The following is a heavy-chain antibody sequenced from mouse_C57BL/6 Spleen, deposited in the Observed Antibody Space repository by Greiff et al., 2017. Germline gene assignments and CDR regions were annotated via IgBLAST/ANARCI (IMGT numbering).Heavy chain of an antibody. V-gene: IGHV5-9-1*02. CDR2: ISSGGDYI. CDR3: TSGSSGAFAY. Sequence: EVKLVESGEGLVKPGGSLKLSCAASGFTFSSYAMSWVRQTPEKRLEWVAYISSGGDYIYYAAPVKGRFTISRDNARNTLYLQMSRLKSEDTAMYYCTSGSSGAFAYWGQGTLVTVSA. J-gene: IGHJ3*01. CDR1: GFTFSSYA. D-gene: IGHD3-2*02.